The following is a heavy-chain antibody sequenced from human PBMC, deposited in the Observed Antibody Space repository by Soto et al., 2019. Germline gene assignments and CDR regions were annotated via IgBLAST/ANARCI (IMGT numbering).Heavy chain of an antibody. Sequence: PSETLSLTCAVYGGSFSGYYWSWIRQPPGKGLEWIGEINHSGRTNYNPSLKSRVTISVDTSKNQFSLKLSSVTAADTAVYYCARWGGYCSSTSCPRGYYGMDVWGQGTTVTVS. CDR2: INHSGRT. J-gene: IGHJ6*02. V-gene: IGHV4-34*01. CDR3: ARWGGYCSSTSCPRGYYGMDV. D-gene: IGHD2-2*01. CDR1: GGSFSGYY.